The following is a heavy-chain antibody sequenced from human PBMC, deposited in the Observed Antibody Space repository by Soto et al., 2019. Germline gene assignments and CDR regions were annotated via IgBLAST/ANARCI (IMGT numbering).Heavy chain of an antibody. CDR1: GYTFTSYG. J-gene: IGHJ4*02. Sequence: ASVKVSCKASGYTFTSYGICWVRHAPGQGLEWMGWISAYNGNTNYAQKLQGRVTMTTDTSTSTAYMELRSLRSDDTAVYYCARGVITIFGVVAESFEYWGQGTLVTVS. CDR2: ISAYNGNT. CDR3: ARGVITIFGVVAESFEY. V-gene: IGHV1-18*01. D-gene: IGHD3-3*01.